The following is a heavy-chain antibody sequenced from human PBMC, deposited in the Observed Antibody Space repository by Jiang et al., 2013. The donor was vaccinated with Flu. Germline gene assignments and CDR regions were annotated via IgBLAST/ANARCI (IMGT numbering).Heavy chain of an antibody. J-gene: IGHJ3*02. Sequence: EWIGYIYYSGSTYVQPALKSRVTISVDTSKNQFSLKLSSVTAADTAVYYCARGNYYDSSGYSPDAFDIWGQGTMVTVSS. V-gene: IGHV4-31*02. CDR2: IYYSGST. CDR3: ARGNYYDSSGYSPDAFDI. D-gene: IGHD3-22*01.